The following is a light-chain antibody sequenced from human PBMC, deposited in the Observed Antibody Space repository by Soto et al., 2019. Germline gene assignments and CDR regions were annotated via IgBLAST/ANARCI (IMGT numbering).Light chain of an antibody. V-gene: IGKV1-5*01. CDR3: QQNNKYPT. CDR2: DAS. J-gene: IGKJ1*01. Sequence: SAAAGSINTITCRASQSISSWLAWYQQKPGKAPKLLIYDASSLESGVPSRFSGSGCGREFTIKISSLGIAAVPLYRSQQNNKYPTFGPGTKVDIK. CDR1: QSISSW.